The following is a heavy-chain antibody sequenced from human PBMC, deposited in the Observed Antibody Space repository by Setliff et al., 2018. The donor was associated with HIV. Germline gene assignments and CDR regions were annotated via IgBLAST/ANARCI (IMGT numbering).Heavy chain of an antibody. CDR2: NYYSGST. Sequence: KPSETLSLTCSVSGGSTTSGGYYWSWIRQHPGKGLEYIGYNYYSGSTYYNPSLKSRVTMSIDTSTQQFFLNVTSVTAADTAVYYCAGFSYNFWVYRFDHWGQGALVTVSS. J-gene: IGHJ4*02. V-gene: IGHV4-31*03. CDR1: GGSTTSGGYY. CDR3: AGFSYNFWVYRFDH. D-gene: IGHD3-3*01.